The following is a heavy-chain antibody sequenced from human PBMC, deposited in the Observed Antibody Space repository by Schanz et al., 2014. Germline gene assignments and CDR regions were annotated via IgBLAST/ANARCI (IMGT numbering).Heavy chain of an antibody. CDR3: ARIGGSVFDY. CDR2: LWHDGSKK. CDR1: GFTFSSYD. Sequence: VQLVESGGGLVQPGGSLRLSCAASGFTFSSYDVFWVRQAPGKGLEWVAILWHDGSKKYYADSVKGRFTISRDNSKNSLYLQMNSLRAEDTAVYYCARIGGSVFDYWAQGTLVTVSS. J-gene: IGHJ4*02. V-gene: IGHV3-33*08. D-gene: IGHD3-10*01.